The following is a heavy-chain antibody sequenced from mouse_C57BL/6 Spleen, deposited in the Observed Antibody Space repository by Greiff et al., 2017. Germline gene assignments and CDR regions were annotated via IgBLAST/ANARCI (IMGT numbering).Heavy chain of an antibody. CDR3: ARYHYGSSDYAMDY. CDR1: GYTFTSYW. D-gene: IGHD1-1*01. Sequence: QVQLQQPGAELVRPGSSVKLSCKASGYTFTSYWMHWVKQRPIQGLEWIGNIDPSDSETHYNQKFKDKATLTVDKSSSTAYMQLSSLTSEDSAVYYCARYHYGSSDYAMDYWGQGTSVTVSS. V-gene: IGHV1-52*01. J-gene: IGHJ4*01. CDR2: IDPSDSET.